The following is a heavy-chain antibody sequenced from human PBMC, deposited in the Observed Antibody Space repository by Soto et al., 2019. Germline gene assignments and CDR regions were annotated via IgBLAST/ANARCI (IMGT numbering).Heavy chain of an antibody. CDR1: GGTFSSYA. Sequence: QVQLVQSGAEVRQPASSVKVSCKTSGGTFSSYAISWVRQAPGQGLEWMGGIVPIVDTSTYAQKFQGRVTITADESTSTVYMELSSLRSDDTAVYYWARVVAITGDPDNWGQGTLVTVSS. CDR3: ARVVAITGDPDN. D-gene: IGHD2-21*02. CDR2: IVPIVDTS. J-gene: IGHJ4*02. V-gene: IGHV1-69*12.